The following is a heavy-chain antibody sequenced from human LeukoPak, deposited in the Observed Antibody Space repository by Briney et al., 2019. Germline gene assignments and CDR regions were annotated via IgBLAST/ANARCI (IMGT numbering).Heavy chain of an antibody. J-gene: IGHJ4*02. CDR2: IYSGGST. Sequence: GGSLRLSCAVSGFTVSSNYMSWVRQAPGKGLEWVPVIYSGGSTYYADSVKGRFTISRDNSKNTLYLQMNSLRAEDTAVYYCASNKYSSSWYTDYWGQGTLVTVSS. V-gene: IGHV3-66*01. D-gene: IGHD6-13*01. CDR1: GFTVSSNY. CDR3: ASNKYSSSWYTDY.